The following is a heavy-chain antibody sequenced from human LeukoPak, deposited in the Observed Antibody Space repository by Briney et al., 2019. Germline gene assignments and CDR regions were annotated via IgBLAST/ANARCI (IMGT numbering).Heavy chain of an antibody. CDR3: ARAVTAQKCLDY. J-gene: IGHJ4*02. D-gene: IGHD2-21*02. Sequence: ASVKVSCKASGGTFSSYAISWVRQAPGQGVEWMGRIIPILGIANYAQKFQGRVTITADKSTSTAYMELSSLRSEDTAVYYCARAVTAQKCLDYWGQGTLVTVSS. CDR1: GGTFSSYA. V-gene: IGHV1-69*04. CDR2: IIPILGIA.